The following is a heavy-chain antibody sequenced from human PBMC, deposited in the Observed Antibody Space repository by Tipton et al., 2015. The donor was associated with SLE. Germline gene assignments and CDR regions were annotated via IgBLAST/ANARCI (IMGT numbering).Heavy chain of an antibody. V-gene: IGHV4-61*01. CDR1: GGSISSSSYY. J-gene: IGHJ4*02. Sequence: GLVKPSETLSLTCTVSGGSISSSSYYWSWIRQPPGKGLEWIGYIYYSGSTNYNPSLKSRVTISVDTSKNQFSLKLSSVTAADTAVYYCARAGAFLTGYYDYWGQGTLVTVSS. D-gene: IGHD3-9*01. CDR2: IYYSGST. CDR3: ARAGAFLTGYYDY.